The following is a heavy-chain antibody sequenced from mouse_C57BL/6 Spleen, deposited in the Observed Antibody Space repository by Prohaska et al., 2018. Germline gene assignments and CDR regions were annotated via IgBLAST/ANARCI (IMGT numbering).Heavy chain of an antibody. V-gene: IGHV5-17*01. CDR3: ARRDGNYFAAY. J-gene: IGHJ3*01. CDR1: GFTFSDYG. Sequence: GGGLVKPGGSLKLSCAASGFTFSDYGMHWVRQAPEKGLEWVAYISSGSSTIYYADTVKGRFTISRDNAKNTLFLQMTSLRSEDTAMYYCARRDGNYFAAYWGQGTLVTVSA. D-gene: IGHD2-1*01. CDR2: ISSGSSTI.